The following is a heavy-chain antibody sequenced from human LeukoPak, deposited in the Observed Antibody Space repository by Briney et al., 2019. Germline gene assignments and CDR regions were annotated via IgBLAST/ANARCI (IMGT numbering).Heavy chain of an antibody. Sequence: SETLSLTCTVSGGSISSYYWSWIRQPAGKGPEWIGRIYTSGSTNYNPSLKSRVTISVDTSKTQLSLKLNSVTAADTAVYYCARDRAYYYDSSGYHGAFDIWGQGTLVTVSS. J-gene: IGHJ3*02. CDR3: ARDRAYYYDSSGYHGAFDI. CDR2: IYTSGST. D-gene: IGHD3-22*01. CDR1: GGSISSYY. V-gene: IGHV4-4*07.